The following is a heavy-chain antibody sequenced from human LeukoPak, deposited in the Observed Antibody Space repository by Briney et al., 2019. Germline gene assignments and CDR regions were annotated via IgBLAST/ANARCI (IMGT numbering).Heavy chain of an antibody. J-gene: IGHJ4*02. CDR3: ARGGNSGYYYYFDY. Sequence: SETLSLTCIVSGGSISSGDYYWSWIRQPPGKGLEWIGYIYYSGSTYYNPSLKSRVTTSVDTSKNQFSLKLSSVTAADTAVYYCARGGNSGYYYYFDYWGQGTLVTVSS. CDR2: IYYSGST. D-gene: IGHD3-22*01. CDR1: GGSISSGDYY. V-gene: IGHV4-30-4*01.